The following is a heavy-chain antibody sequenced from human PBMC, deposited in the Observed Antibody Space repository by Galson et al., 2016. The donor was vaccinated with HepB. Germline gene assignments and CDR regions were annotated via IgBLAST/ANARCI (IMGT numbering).Heavy chain of an antibody. CDR1: GFSFHRFG. CDR2: IWYDGSES. J-gene: IGHJ3*01. Sequence: SLRLSCAASGFSFHRFGMHWVRQAPGKRLEWVAVIWYDGSESEYLDSVQGRFTVSRDNSKKTLYLQMDSLRNDDTAVYYCARGKGSDYKDAFELWGRGTKVGVSS. D-gene: IGHD4-11*01. CDR3: ARGKGSDYKDAFEL. V-gene: IGHV3-33*01.